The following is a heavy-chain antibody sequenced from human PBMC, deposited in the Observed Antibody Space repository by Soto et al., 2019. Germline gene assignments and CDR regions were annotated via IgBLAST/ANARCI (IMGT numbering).Heavy chain of an antibody. CDR3: AKSTFGGYYCYYMDV. Sequence: GGSLRLSCAASGFTFSSYAMSWVRQAPGKGLEWVSAISGSGGSTYYADSVKGRFTISRDNSKNTLYLQMNSLRAEDTAVYYCAKSTFGGYYCYYMDVWGKGTTVTVSS. J-gene: IGHJ6*03. CDR2: ISGSGGST. D-gene: IGHD3-16*01. V-gene: IGHV3-23*01. CDR1: GFTFSSYA.